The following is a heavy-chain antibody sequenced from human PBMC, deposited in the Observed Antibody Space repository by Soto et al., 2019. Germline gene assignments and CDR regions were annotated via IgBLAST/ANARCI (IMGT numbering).Heavy chain of an antibody. CDR1: GGSIGGGGYY. D-gene: IGHD6-19*01. CDR3: ARQEGRWLWAFDV. CDR2: LSPNGNT. Sequence: QLQLQGSGPGLVKPSATLSLTCTVSGGSIGGGGYYWAWIRQPPGKGLEWIGSLSPNGNTYYNPSLESRVAISGDTSKTHFSLTLSSVTASESAVYYCARQEGRWLWAFDVWGQGTMVTVSS. J-gene: IGHJ3*01. V-gene: IGHV4-39*01.